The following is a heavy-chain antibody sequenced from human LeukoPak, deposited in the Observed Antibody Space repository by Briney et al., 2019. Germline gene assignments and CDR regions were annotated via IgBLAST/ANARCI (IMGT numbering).Heavy chain of an antibody. D-gene: IGHD2-15*01. CDR1: GFTFNIYA. CDR3: AKVAGTTRGYYFDY. J-gene: IGHJ4*02. V-gene: IGHV3-23*01. Sequence: GGSQRLSCAASGFTFNIYAMNWVRQAPGKGLEWVSTISGNGGSTYDADSVKGRFTFSRDNSKNTLYLQMNSLRAEDTAFYYCAKVAGTTRGYYFDYLGQGTLVTVSS. CDR2: ISGNGGST.